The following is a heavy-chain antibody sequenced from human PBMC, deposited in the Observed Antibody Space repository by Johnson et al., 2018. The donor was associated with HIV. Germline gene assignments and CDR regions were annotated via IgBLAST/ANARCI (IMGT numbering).Heavy chain of an antibody. J-gene: IGHJ3*02. D-gene: IGHD3-10*01. CDR2: VKWNGGST. CDR1: GFSFDDYG. V-gene: IGHV3-20*04. Sequence: EVQLVESGGGVVRPGGSLRLSCEGSGFSFDDYGMNWVRQGPGKGLEWVSGVKWNGGSTGYADSVKGRFSISRDNAKNSLYLQMKRLRAEDTALYYCAGDFVAFGECTAFDIWGQGTMVTDSS. CDR3: AGDFVAFGECTAFDI.